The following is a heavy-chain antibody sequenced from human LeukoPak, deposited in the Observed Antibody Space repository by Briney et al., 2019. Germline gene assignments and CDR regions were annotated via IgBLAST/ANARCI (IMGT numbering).Heavy chain of an antibody. V-gene: IGHV6-1*01. CDR3: ARGTGWELRNYYGMDV. Sequence: SQTLSLTCAISGDSFSSNSAAWNWIRQSPSRGLEWLGRTYYRSKWYNDYAVSVKSRITINPDTSKNQFSLQLNSVTPEDTAVYYCARGTGWELRNYYGMDVWGQGTTVTVSS. CDR1: GDSFSSNSAA. J-gene: IGHJ6*02. CDR2: TYYRSKWYN. D-gene: IGHD1-26*01.